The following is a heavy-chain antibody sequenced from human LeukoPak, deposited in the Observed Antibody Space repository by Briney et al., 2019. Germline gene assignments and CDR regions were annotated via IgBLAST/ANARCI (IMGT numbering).Heavy chain of an antibody. CDR3: AKRAITFGGVDDY. CDR2: ISASGGST. Sequence: GGSLRLSCAASGFTFSTYAMSWVRQAPGKGLEWVSAISASGGSTFYADSVKGRFTISRDNSKNTECLQMNSLRAEDTAVYYCAKRAITFGGVDDYWGQGTLVTVSS. V-gene: IGHV3-23*01. CDR1: GFTFSTYA. D-gene: IGHD3-16*01. J-gene: IGHJ4*02.